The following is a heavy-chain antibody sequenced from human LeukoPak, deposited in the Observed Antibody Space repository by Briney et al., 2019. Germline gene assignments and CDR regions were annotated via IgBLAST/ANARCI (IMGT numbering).Heavy chain of an antibody. D-gene: IGHD6-6*01. CDR1: GFTFSSYA. Sequence: PGRSLRLSCAASGFTFSSYAMSWVRQAPGKGLEWVSAISGSGGSTYYADSVKGRFTISRDNSKNTLYLQMNSLRAEDTAVYYCARDPEAARLSYYYHYMDVWGKGTTVTVSS. CDR3: ARDPEAARLSYYYHYMDV. V-gene: IGHV3-23*01. CDR2: ISGSGGST. J-gene: IGHJ6*03.